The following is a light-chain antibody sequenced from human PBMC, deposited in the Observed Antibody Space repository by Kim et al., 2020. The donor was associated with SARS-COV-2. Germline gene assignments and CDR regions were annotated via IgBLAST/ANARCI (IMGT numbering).Light chain of an antibody. CDR1: NIGSKI. CDR2: FDS. J-gene: IGLJ3*02. V-gene: IGLV3-21*04. CDR3: QVWDSDSDHWV. Sequence: APGKTATIACGGNNIGSKIVQWYQQKPGQAPVLVIYFDSDRPSAIPERFSGSNSGNTATLTISRAEAGDEADYYCQVWDSDSDHWVFGGGTQLTVL.